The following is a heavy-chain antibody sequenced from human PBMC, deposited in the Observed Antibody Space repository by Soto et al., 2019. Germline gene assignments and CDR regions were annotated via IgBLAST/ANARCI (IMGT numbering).Heavy chain of an antibody. CDR2: IYYSGST. V-gene: IGHV4-39*01. D-gene: IGHD6-13*01. Sequence: SETLFLTCTVSGGSLSSSSYYWGWIRQPPGKGLEWIGSIYYSGSTYYNPSLKSRVTISVDTSKNQFSLKLSSVTAADTAVYYCARCIAEAGFYYYYYYGMDVWGQGTTVPVSS. CDR1: GGSLSSSSYY. J-gene: IGHJ6*02. CDR3: ARCIAEAGFYYYYYYGMDV.